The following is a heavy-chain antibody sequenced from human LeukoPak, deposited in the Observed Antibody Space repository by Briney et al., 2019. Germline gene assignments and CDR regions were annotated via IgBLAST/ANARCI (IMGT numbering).Heavy chain of an antibody. V-gene: IGHV1-2*04. Sequence: ASVKVSCKASGYTFIGYYMHWVRQAPGQGLEWMGWINPNSGGTNYAQKFQGWVTMTRDTSISTAYMELSRLISDDTAVYYCATRALVRGDDYYDIGVWGKGTTVTVSS. CDR2: INPNSGGT. D-gene: IGHD2-8*02. J-gene: IGHJ6*04. CDR1: GYTFIGYY. CDR3: ATRALVRGDDYYDIGV.